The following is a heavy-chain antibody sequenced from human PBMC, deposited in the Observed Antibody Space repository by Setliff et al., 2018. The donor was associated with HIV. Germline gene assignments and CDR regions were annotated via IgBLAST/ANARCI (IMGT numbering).Heavy chain of an antibody. Sequence: ASVKVSCKVFGYTLAALSIHWVRQAPGKGLEWMGGFDPEDGERINAEKFHDRVTMTRDTSITTLYMELSSLTSEDTAVYYCARGKGVGGVIITGGLDVWGQGTTVTVSS. D-gene: IGHD3-16*01. CDR3: ARGKGVGGVIITGGLDV. J-gene: IGHJ6*02. CDR2: FDPEDGER. CDR1: GYTLAALS. V-gene: IGHV1-24*01.